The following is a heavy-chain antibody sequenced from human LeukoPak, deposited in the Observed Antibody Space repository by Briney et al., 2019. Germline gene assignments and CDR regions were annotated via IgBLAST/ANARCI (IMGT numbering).Heavy chain of an antibody. J-gene: IGHJ4*02. Sequence: GASVKVSCKVSGCTLTELSMHWVRQAPGKGLEWMGGFDPEDGETIYAQKFQGRVTMTEDTSTDTAYMKLSSLRSEDTAVYYCATAIPDYDFWSGCVWGQGTLVTVSS. V-gene: IGHV1-24*01. CDR1: GCTLTELS. D-gene: IGHD3-3*01. CDR2: FDPEDGET. CDR3: ATAIPDYDFWSGCV.